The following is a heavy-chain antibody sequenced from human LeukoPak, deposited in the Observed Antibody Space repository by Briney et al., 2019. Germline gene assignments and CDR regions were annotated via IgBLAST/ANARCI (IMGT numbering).Heavy chain of an antibody. D-gene: IGHD2-15*01. Sequence: GGSLRLSCAASGFTFSSYGIHWVRQAPGKGLEWVAVISYDGSNKYYADSVKGRFTISRDNSKNTLDLQINSLRAEDTAVYYCAKDVRWQLLPYYYFDYWGQGTLVTVS. CDR1: GFTFSSYG. CDR3: AKDVRWQLLPYYYFDY. CDR2: ISYDGSNK. J-gene: IGHJ4*02. V-gene: IGHV3-30*18.